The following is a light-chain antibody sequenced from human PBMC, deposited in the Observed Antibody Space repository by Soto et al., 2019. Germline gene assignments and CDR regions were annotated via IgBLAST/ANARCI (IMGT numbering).Light chain of an antibody. CDR1: TSNFGSNS. Sequence: QSVLTQSPSASGTPGQRVTIPCSGSTSNFGSNSVNWYQQLPGTAPKFVIYGNNQRPSGVPDRFSGSKSGTSASLAISGLQSDDEADYYCAAWDDSVKGVLFGGGTKLTVL. V-gene: IGLV1-44*01. CDR3: AAWDDSVKGVL. CDR2: GNN. J-gene: IGLJ2*01.